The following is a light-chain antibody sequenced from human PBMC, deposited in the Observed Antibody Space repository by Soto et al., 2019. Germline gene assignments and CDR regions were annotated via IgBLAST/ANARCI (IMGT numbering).Light chain of an antibody. CDR1: QSISSW. CDR3: QHPGT. V-gene: IGKV1-5*01. Sequence: DIQMTQSPSTLSASVGDRVTITCRASQSISSWLAWYQQKPGKAPKLLIYDASSLESGVPSRFSGSGSGTEFTLTISSLQPDDFATYYCQHPGTFDQGTKVEIK. CDR2: DAS. J-gene: IGKJ1*01.